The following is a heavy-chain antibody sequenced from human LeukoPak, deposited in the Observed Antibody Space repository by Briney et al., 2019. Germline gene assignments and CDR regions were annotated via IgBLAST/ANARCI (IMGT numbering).Heavy chain of an antibody. CDR1: GFTFSDYN. CDR3: ARDRANWNDGVDY. D-gene: IGHD1-20*01. J-gene: IGHJ4*02. CDR2: ISSGSVTI. Sequence: GGSLRLSCAPSGFTFSDYNMNWVRQAPGKGLEWVSYISSGSVTIYYADSVKGRFTISRDNAKNSLYLQMNSLRAEDTAVYYCARDRANWNDGVDYWGQGTLVTVSS. V-gene: IGHV3-48*01.